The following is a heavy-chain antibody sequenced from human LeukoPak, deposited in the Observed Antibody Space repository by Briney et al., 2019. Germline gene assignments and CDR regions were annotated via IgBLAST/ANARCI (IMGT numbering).Heavy chain of an antibody. CDR2: ISYDGSNK. D-gene: IGHD5-24*01. J-gene: IGHJ3*02. CDR3: AKDVEMATISLDAFDI. V-gene: IGHV3-30*18. Sequence: GGSLRLSCAASGFTFSSYGMHWVRQAPGKGLEWVAVISYDGSNKYYADSVKGRFTISRDNSKNTLYLQMNSLRAEDTAVYYCAKDVEMATISLDAFDIWGQGTMVTVSS. CDR1: GFTFSSYG.